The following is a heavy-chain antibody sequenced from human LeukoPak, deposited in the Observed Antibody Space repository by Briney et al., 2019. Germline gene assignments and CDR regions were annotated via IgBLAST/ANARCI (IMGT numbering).Heavy chain of an antibody. V-gene: IGHV3-7*03. CDR3: AKDFARDSSSWWSGYYYYYMDV. D-gene: IGHD6-13*01. CDR1: GFTFGNHR. CDR2: IKQDGGET. J-gene: IGHJ6*03. Sequence: GGSLRLSCVASGFTFGNHRMSWVRQAPGKGLEWVADIKQDGGETYYADFVRGRFTISRDNGKNSLYLQMNSLRAEDTAVYYCAKDFARDSSSWWSGYYYYYMDVWGKGTTVTISS.